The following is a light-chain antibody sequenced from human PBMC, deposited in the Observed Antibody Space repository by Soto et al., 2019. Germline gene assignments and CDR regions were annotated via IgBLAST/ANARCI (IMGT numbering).Light chain of an antibody. CDR1: QNIGTW. V-gene: IGKV1-5*01. J-gene: IGKJ1*01. CDR3: LQHHSSSWT. Sequence: DIQMTQSPSTLSASVGDRVTITCRASQNIGTWLAWYQQKAGKAPKLLLYEASSLESGVPSRFSGSGSGTDFTLTINSLQPDDFATYYFLQHHSSSWTFGQGTKVEI. CDR2: EAS.